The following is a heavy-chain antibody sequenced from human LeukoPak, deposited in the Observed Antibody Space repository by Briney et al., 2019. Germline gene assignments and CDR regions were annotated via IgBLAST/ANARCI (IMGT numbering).Heavy chain of an antibody. CDR2: IIPIFGTA. CDR1: GGTFSSYA. J-gene: IGHJ6*03. CDR3: ARLLLAARRYWYYYMDV. V-gene: IGHV1-69*13. D-gene: IGHD6-6*01. Sequence: GASVKVSCKASGGTFSSYAISWVRQAPGQGLEWMGGIIPIFGTANYAQKFQGRVAITADESTSTAYMELSSLRSEDTAVYYCARLLLAARRYWYYYMDVWGKGTTVTVSS.